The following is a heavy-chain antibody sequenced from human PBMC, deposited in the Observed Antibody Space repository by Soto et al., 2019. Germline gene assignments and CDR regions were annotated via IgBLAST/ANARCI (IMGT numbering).Heavy chain of an antibody. CDR3: AAEKNVGRPAANRYYGMDV. J-gene: IGHJ6*02. V-gene: IGHV1-58*01. Sequence: SVKVSCKASGFTFTSSAVQWVRQARGQRLEWIGWIVVGSGNTNYAQKFQERVTITRDMSTSTAYMELSSLRSEDTAVYYCAAEKNVGRPAANRYYGMDVWGQGTTVTVSS. CDR2: IVVGSGNT. CDR1: GFTFTSSA. D-gene: IGHD2-2*01.